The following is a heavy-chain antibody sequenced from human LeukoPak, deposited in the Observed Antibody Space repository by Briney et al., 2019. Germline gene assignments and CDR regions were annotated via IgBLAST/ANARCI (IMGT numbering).Heavy chain of an antibody. CDR1: GGSFSGYY. CDR2: INHSGST. D-gene: IGHD6-19*01. CDR3: ARDGWSSGWYTGGTNWFDP. Sequence: SETLSLTCAVYGGSFSGYYWSWIRQPPGKGLEWIGEINHSGSTNYNPSLKSRVTISVDTSKNQFSLKLSSVTAADTAVYYCARDGWSSGWYTGGTNWFDPWGQGTLVTVSS. J-gene: IGHJ5*02. V-gene: IGHV4-34*01.